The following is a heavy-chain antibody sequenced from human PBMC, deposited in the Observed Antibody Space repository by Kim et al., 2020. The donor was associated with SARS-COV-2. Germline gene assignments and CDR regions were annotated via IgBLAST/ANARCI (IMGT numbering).Heavy chain of an antibody. D-gene: IGHD3-3*01. CDR3: VRENFWAFDV. CDR1: GFILSLYS. J-gene: IGHJ3*01. CDR2: ISGSGTIT. Sequence: GGSLRLSCATSGFILSLYSMNWVRQSPGKGLEWVSHISGSGTITKHADSVRGRFTISRDNAKNSLCLQVNGLRADDTAVYYCVRENFWAFDVWGQGTLVTVSS. V-gene: IGHV3-48*04.